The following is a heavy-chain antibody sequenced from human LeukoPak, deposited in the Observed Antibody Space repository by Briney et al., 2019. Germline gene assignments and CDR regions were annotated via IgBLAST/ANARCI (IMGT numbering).Heavy chain of an antibody. Sequence: GGSLRLSCAASGFTFSRYGMSWVRQAPGKGLEWVSAISGSGGSTYYADSVKGRFTISRDNAKNSVYLQMNSLRADDTAVYYCARGGGYDSFDYWGQGTQVTVSS. D-gene: IGHD5-12*01. CDR3: ARGGGYDSFDY. CDR2: ISGSGGST. CDR1: GFTFSRYG. J-gene: IGHJ4*02. V-gene: IGHV3-23*01.